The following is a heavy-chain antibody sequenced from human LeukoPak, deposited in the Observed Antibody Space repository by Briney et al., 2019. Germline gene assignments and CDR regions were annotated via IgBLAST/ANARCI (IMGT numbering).Heavy chain of an antibody. CDR3: AKWGGSYRGGGTFDY. Sequence: GGSLRLSCAASGFTFSSYAMSWVRQAPGKGLEWVSAISGSGGSTYYADSVKGRFTISRDNSKNTLFLQMNSLRAEDTAVYYWAKWGGSYRGGGTFDYWGQGTLVTVSS. D-gene: IGHD1-26*01. V-gene: IGHV3-23*01. J-gene: IGHJ4*02. CDR1: GFTFSSYA. CDR2: ISGSGGST.